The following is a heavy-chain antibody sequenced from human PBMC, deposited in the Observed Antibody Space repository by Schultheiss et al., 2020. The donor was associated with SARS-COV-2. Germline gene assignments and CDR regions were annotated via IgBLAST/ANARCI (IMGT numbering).Heavy chain of an antibody. CDR2: IIPIFGTA. D-gene: IGHD3-22*01. V-gene: IGHV1-69*13. CDR1: GGTFSSYA. J-gene: IGHJ6*02. Sequence: SVKVSCKASGGTFSSYAISWVRQAPGQGLEWMGGIIPIFGTANYAQKFQGRVTITADESTSTAYMELSSLRSEDTAVYYCARHANYDSSGYRYYGMDVWGQGTTVTVSS. CDR3: ARHANYDSSGYRYYGMDV.